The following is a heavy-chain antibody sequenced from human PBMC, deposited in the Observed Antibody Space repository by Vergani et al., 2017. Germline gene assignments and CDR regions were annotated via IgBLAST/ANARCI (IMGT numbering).Heavy chain of an antibody. V-gene: IGHV1-8*01. CDR2: MNPNSGNT. CDR3: ARLRAPGYSSGWTHFDY. CDR1: GYTFTSYD. D-gene: IGHD6-19*01. J-gene: IGHJ4*02. Sequence: QVQLVQSGAEVKKPGASVKVSCKASGYTFTSYDINWVRQATGQGLEWMGWMNPNSGNTGYAQKFQGRVTMTRNTSISTAYMDLSSLRSEDTAVYYCARLRAPGYSSGWTHFDYWGQGTLVTVSS.